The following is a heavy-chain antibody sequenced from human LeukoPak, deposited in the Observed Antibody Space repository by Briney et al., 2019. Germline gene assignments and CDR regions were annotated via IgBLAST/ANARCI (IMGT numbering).Heavy chain of an antibody. J-gene: IGHJ4*02. V-gene: IGHV1-18*01. CDR2: INAYNGNT. CDR1: GYTFTNFG. CDR3: ARAVADTEIDY. Sequence: GASVKVSCKASGYTFTNFGISWVRQAPGQGLEWMGWINAYNGNTHYAQKFQGRVTMTTDTSTSTAYMELRSLRSDDTAVYYCARAVADTEIDYCGQGTLVTVSS. D-gene: IGHD6-19*01.